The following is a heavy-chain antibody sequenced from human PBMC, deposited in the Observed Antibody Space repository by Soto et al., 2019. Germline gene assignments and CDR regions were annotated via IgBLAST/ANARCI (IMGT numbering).Heavy chain of an antibody. D-gene: IGHD3-9*01. CDR3: AREPSGDILTGYSYYYGMNV. Sequence: PGGSLRLSCAASGFTFSSYSMNWVRQAPGKGLEWVSSISSSSSYIYYADSVKGRFTISRDNAKNSLYLQMNSLRAEDTAVYYCAREPSGDILTGYSYYYGMNVWGQGTTVTVSS. J-gene: IGHJ6*02. V-gene: IGHV3-21*01. CDR1: GFTFSSYS. CDR2: ISSSSSYI.